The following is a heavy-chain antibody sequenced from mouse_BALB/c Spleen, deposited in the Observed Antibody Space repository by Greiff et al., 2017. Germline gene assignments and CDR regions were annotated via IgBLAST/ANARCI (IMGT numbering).Heavy chain of an antibody. CDR3: ARHEGYYYGAMDY. V-gene: IGHV5-12-1*01. Sequence: EVKVVESGGGLVKPGGSLKLSCAASGFTFSSYAMSWVRQTPEKRLEWVASISSGGGSTYYPDTVKGRFTISRDNAKNTLYLQMSSLKSEDTAMYYCARHEGYYYGAMDYWGQGTSVTVSS. J-gene: IGHJ4*01. CDR2: ISSGGGST. D-gene: IGHD1-1*01. CDR1: GFTFSSYA.